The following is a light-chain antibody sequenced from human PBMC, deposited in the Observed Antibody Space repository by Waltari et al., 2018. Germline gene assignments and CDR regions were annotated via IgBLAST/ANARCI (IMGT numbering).Light chain of an antibody. Sequence: SYELTQPPSVSVSPGQTARITCSGDALPKQYAYWYQKKPGQAPVLVIYKDTERPSGIPSRFSGSRSGTTVTLTISGVQTEDEADYYCQSADSRGTVVFGGGTELTVL. CDR3: QSADSRGTVV. V-gene: IGLV3-25*03. CDR2: KDT. CDR1: ALPKQY. J-gene: IGLJ2*01.